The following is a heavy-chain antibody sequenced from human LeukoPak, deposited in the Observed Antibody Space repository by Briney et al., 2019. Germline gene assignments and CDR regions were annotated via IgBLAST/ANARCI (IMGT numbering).Heavy chain of an antibody. Sequence: SETLSLTCTVSGGSISSTRYYWGWIRQPPGKGLEWIGSIYYSGSTYYKPSLKSRVTISIDTSKNQFYLKLSSLTAADTAVYYCARRDDSSGYHKIFDYWGQGTLVTVSS. CDR3: ARRDDSSGYHKIFDY. D-gene: IGHD3-22*01. J-gene: IGHJ4*02. V-gene: IGHV4-39*01. CDR1: GGSISSTRYY. CDR2: IYYSGST.